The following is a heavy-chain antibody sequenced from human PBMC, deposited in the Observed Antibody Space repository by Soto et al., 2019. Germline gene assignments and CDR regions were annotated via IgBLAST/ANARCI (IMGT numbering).Heavy chain of an antibody. CDR1: GGSISSGDYY. Sequence: SETLSLTCTVSGGSISSGDYYWSWIRQPPGKGLEWIGYIYYSGSTYYNPSLKSRVTISVDTSKNQFSLKLSSVTAADTAVYYCARDEKVTGTTLSWFDPWGQGTLLTVSS. J-gene: IGHJ5*02. D-gene: IGHD1-7*01. V-gene: IGHV4-30-4*01. CDR3: ARDEKVTGTTLSWFDP. CDR2: IYYSGST.